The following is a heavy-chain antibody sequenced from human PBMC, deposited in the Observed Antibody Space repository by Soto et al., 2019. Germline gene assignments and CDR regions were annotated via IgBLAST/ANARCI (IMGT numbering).Heavy chain of an antibody. CDR2: INHSGST. J-gene: IGHJ5*02. D-gene: IGHD2-15*01. CDR1: GGSFSGYY. CDR3: ARDKVALFRREKSWFDP. V-gene: IGHV4-34*01. Sequence: SETLSLTCAVYGGSFSGYYWSRIRQPPGKGLEWIGEINHSGSTNYNPSLKSRVTISVDTSKNQFSLKLSSVTAADTAVYYCARDKVALFRREKSWFDPWGQGTLVTVSS.